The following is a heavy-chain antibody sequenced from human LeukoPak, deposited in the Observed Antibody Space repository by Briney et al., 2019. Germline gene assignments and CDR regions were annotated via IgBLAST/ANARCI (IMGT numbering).Heavy chain of an antibody. V-gene: IGHV3-74*01. CDR2: INSDGSST. CDR3: AKGEWYYYGSGSYTIDY. D-gene: IGHD3-10*01. J-gene: IGHJ4*02. CDR1: GFTFSSFW. Sequence: GGSLRLSCAASGFTFSSFWMHWVRQAPGKGLVWVSRINSDGSSTSYADSVKGRFTISRDNAKNTLYLQMNSLRAEDTAVYYCAKGEWYYYGSGSYTIDYWGQGTLVTVSS.